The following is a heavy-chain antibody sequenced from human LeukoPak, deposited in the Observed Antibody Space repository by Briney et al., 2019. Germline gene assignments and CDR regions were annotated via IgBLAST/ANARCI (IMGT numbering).Heavy chain of an antibody. Sequence: SETLSLTCTVSGGSISTYYWSWIRQPPGKGPEWIGYIYYSGSTNYNPSLKSRVTISVDTSKNQFSLKLSSVTAADTAVYYCARGGSSSWYISVDYWGQGTLVTVSS. J-gene: IGHJ4*02. D-gene: IGHD6-13*01. CDR1: GGSISTYY. V-gene: IGHV4-59*12. CDR2: IYYSGST. CDR3: ARGGSSSWYISVDY.